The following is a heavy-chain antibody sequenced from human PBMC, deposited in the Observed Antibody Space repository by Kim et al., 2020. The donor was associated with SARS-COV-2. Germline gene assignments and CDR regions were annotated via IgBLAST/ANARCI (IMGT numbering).Heavy chain of an antibody. Sequence: SETLSLTCTVSGGSISSGGYYWSWIRQHPGKGLEWIGYIYYSGSTYYNPSLKSRVTISVDTSKNQFSLKLSSVTAADTAVYYCARAGGGLRYFDWINYYYGMDVWGQGTTVTVSS. CDR3: ARAGGGLRYFDWINYYYGMDV. J-gene: IGHJ6*02. D-gene: IGHD3-9*01. CDR1: GGSISSGGYY. CDR2: IYYSGST. V-gene: IGHV4-31*03.